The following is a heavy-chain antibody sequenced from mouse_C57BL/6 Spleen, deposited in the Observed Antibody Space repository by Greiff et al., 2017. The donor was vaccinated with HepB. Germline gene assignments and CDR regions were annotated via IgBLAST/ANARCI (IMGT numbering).Heavy chain of an antibody. CDR2: SYPGSGNT. J-gene: IGHJ4*01. CDR3: ARHGYAMDY. Sequence: VQLQQSGPELVKPGASVKISCKASGYSFTSYYIHWVKQRPGQGLEWIGWSYPGSGNTKYNEKFKGKATLTADTSSSTAYMQLSSLTSEDSAVYYCARHGYAMDYWGQGTSVTVSS. V-gene: IGHV1-66*01. CDR1: GYSFTSYY.